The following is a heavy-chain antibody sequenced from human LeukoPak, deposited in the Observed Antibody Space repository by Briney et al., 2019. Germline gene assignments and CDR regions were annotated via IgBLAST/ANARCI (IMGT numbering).Heavy chain of an antibody. V-gene: IGHV4-61*02. J-gene: IGHJ6*03. Sequence: SETLSLTCTVSGGSISSATYYWSWIRQPAGKGLEWIGRIYTSGSTNYNPSLKSRVTISVDTSKNQFSLKLSSVTAADTAVYYCARDSSYSSVMDVWGNGTTVTVSS. D-gene: IGHD2-15*01. CDR1: GGSISSATYY. CDR3: ARDSSYSSVMDV. CDR2: IYTSGST.